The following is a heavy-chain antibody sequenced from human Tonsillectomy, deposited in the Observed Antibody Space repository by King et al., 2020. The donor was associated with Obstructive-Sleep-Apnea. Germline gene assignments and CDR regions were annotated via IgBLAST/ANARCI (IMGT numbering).Heavy chain of an antibody. CDR2: ISGSGGST. J-gene: IGHJ4*02. CDR1: GFTFSSYA. D-gene: IGHD3-9*01. Sequence: VQLVESGGGLEQPGGSLRLSCAASGFTFSSYAMSWVRQVPGKGLEWVSAISGSGGSTNYSDAVKCRFTISVDNSTNTLYLQMNSLRAEDTAVYYCAKMSPHILTGYSHWGQGTLVTVSS. CDR3: AKMSPHILTGYSH. V-gene: IGHV3-23*04.